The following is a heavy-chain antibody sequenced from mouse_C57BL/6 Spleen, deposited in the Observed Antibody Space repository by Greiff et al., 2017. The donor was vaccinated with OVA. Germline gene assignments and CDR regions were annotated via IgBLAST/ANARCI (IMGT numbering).Heavy chain of an antibody. V-gene: IGHV14-4*01. CDR3: TTGRASDY. CDR1: GFNIKDDY. J-gene: IGHJ2*01. D-gene: IGHD3-1*01. CDR2: IDPENGDT. Sequence: EVKLVESGAELVRPGASVKLSCTASGFNIKDDYMHWVKQRPEQGLEWIGWIDPENGDTEYASKFQGKATITADTSSNTAYLQLSSLTSEDTAVYYCTTGRASDYWGQGTTLTVSS.